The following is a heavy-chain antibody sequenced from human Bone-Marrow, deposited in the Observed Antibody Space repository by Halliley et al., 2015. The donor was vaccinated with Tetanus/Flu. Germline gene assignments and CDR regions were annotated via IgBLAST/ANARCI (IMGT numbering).Heavy chain of an antibody. J-gene: IGHJ4*02. D-gene: IGHD3-3*01. CDR2: SRNKPDVQST. CDR3: SRVGTPLRGYYHDY. Sequence: GRSRNKPDVQSTEYAASVKGRFTISRDDSKNSLFLQINSLKTEDTAVYWCSRVGTPLRGYYHDYWGQGALVTVSS. V-gene: IGHV3-72*01.